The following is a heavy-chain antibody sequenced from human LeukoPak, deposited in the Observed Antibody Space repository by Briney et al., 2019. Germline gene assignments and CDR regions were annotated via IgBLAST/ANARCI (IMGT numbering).Heavy chain of an antibody. D-gene: IGHD1-1*01. CDR3: ARDLGDNYTPERLAP. CDR2: ISRQGNTI. J-gene: IGHJ5*02. V-gene: IGHV3-11*01. CDR1: GFIFGDYY. Sequence: GGSLRLSCEASGFIFGDYYMNWIRQAPGKGPEWISFISRQGNTIYYAASVRGRFTISRDNAKNSLYLQMNSLRAEDTAVYYCARDLGDNYTPERLAPRGQGTLVTVSS.